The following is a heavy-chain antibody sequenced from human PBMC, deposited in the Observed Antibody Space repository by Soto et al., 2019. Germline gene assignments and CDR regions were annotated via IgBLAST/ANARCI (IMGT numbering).Heavy chain of an antibody. J-gene: IGHJ5*02. CDR1: GASINSDGYY. D-gene: IGHD3-3*01. CDR3: ARSSLTIFGGP. Sequence: QVQLQESGPGLVKPSQTLSLTCTVSGASINSDGYYWSWIRQHPGKGLEWIGYIYYSGSTYYNPSLKSRVTLSVDTSKNQFSLKLSSVTAADTAVYYCARSSLTIFGGPWGQGTLVTVSS. V-gene: IGHV4-31*03. CDR2: IYYSGST.